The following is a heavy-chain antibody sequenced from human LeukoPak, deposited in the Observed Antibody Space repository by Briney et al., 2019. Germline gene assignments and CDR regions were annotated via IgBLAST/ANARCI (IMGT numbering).Heavy chain of an antibody. CDR2: ISGSGDTT. J-gene: IGHJ5*02. CDR3: AKDRALVDRWFYWFDP. V-gene: IGHV3-23*01. Sequence: GGSLRLSCAASGFTFSNYAMSWVRQAPGKGLEWVSGISGSGDTTYYADSVKGRFTISRDNSKNTLYLQMHSLRAEDTAVYYCAKDRALVDRWFYWFDPWGQGTLVTVSS. CDR1: GFTFSNYA. D-gene: IGHD2-15*01.